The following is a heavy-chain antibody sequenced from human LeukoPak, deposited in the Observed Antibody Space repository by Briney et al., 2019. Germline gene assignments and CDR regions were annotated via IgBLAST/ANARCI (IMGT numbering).Heavy chain of an antibody. Sequence: PGRSLRLSCAASGFTFSRYGMHWVRQAPGKGLEWVAVISYDGSNKYYADSVKGRFTISRDNSKNTLFLLMNSQRAEDTAVYYCARESVGYCSGGSCYGMDVWGQGTTVTVSS. V-gene: IGHV3-30-3*01. J-gene: IGHJ6*02. D-gene: IGHD2-15*01. CDR2: ISYDGSNK. CDR1: GFTFSRYG. CDR3: ARESVGYCSGGSCYGMDV.